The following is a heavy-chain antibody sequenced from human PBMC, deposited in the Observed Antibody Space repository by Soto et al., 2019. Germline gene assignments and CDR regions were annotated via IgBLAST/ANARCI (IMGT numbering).Heavy chain of an antibody. CDR3: ARGEEKQQLHP. V-gene: IGHV4-34*01. J-gene: IGHJ5*02. D-gene: IGHD6-13*01. Sequence: PSETLSLTCAVYGGSFSGYYWSWIRQPPGKGLEWIGEINHSGSTNYNPSLKSRVTISVDTSKNQFSLKLSSVTAADTAVYYCARGEEKQQLHPWGQGTLVTVSS. CDR2: INHSGST. CDR1: GGSFSGYY.